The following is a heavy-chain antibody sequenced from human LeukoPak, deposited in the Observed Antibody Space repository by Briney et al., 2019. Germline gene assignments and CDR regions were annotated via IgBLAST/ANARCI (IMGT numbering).Heavy chain of an antibody. CDR3: ARFNSGSYQHYFDY. CDR2: IYYSGST. D-gene: IGHD1-26*01. CDR1: GDSISSSSSY. Sequence: PSETLSLTCTVSGDSISSSSSYWGWIRQPPGEGLEWIGSIYYSGSTYYNPSLKSRVTISVDTSKNQFSLKLSSVTAADTAVYYCARFNSGSYQHYFDYWGQGTLVTVSS. J-gene: IGHJ4*02. V-gene: IGHV4-39*07.